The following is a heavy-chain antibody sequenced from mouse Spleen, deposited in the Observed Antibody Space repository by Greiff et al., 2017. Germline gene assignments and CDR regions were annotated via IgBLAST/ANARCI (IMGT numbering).Heavy chain of an antibody. CDR2: ISSGGSYT. CDR3: ARSIYEAAMDY. D-gene: IGHD2-3*01. CDR1: GFAFSSYD. V-gene: IGHV5-9*02. J-gene: IGHJ4*01. Sequence: DVMLVESGGGLVKPGGSLKLSCAASGFAFSSYDMSWVRQTPEKRLEWVATISSGGSYTYYPDSVKGRFTISRDNARNTLYLQMSSLRSEDTALYYCARSIYEAAMDYWGQGTSVTVSS.